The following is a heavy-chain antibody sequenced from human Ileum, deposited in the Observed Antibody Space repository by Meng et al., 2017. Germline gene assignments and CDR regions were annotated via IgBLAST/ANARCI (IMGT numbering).Heavy chain of an antibody. CDR1: GFTVSSNY. CDR3: ARESERTGYHSPDF. V-gene: IGHV3-66*02. D-gene: IGHD3-9*01. CDR2: IYSGGST. J-gene: IGHJ4*02. Sequence: RGSLRLSCAASGFTVSSNYMSCVRQAAGKGLEWVSVIYSGGSTYYADSVKGRFTIPRDNSKNTLYLQMNSLRAEDTAVYYCARESERTGYHSPDFWGQGSLVTV.